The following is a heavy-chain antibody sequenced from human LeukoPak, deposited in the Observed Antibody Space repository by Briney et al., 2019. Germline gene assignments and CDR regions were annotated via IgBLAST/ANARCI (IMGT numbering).Heavy chain of an antibody. J-gene: IGHJ6*03. D-gene: IGHD6-13*01. Sequence: GGSLRLSCAASGFTFSDSDMHWVRQTSGRGLEWLGRIRNKGNNYATAYGASVRGRFTISRDDSKKTAYLQMYSLRTEDAAVYYCTRQSGSSWYLGHMDVWGKGTTVTVSS. CDR1: GFTFSDSD. V-gene: IGHV3-73*01. CDR2: IRNKGNNYAT. CDR3: TRQSGSSWYLGHMDV.